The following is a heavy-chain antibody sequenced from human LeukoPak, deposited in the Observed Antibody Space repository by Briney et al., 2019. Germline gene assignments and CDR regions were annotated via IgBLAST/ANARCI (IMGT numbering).Heavy chain of an antibody. CDR3: ASTSYSSSSDGQSRHYYYTVV. CDR2: IYTGGST. V-gene: IGHV4-4*09. CDR1: GVSISSYY. Sequence: SETLSLTCTVSGVSISSYYWTWIRQPPGKGLEWIGYIYTGGSTNYSPSLKSRVTISGDTTKNQFSSKLRSVIAADTAVYYSASTSYSSSSDGQSRHYYYTVVCGKGSTVIVSS. J-gene: IGHJ6*03. D-gene: IGHD6-13*01.